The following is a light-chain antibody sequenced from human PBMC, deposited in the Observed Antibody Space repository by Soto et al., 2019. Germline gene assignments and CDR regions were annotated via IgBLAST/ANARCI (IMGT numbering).Light chain of an antibody. CDR1: SSDVGGYNY. CDR2: DVS. CDR3: ISYTSSSTLYV. V-gene: IGLV2-14*01. Sequence: QSALTQPASVSGSPGQSITISCTGTSSDVGGYNYVSWYQQHPGKAPKLMIYDVSNRPSGVSNRFSGSKSGNTASLTISGRQAEDEADYYCISYTSSSTLYVFVTGTKLTVL. J-gene: IGLJ1*01.